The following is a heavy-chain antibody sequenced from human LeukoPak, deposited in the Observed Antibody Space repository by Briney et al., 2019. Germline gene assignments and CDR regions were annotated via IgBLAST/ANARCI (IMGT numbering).Heavy chain of an antibody. Sequence: ASVKVSCKASGYTSTSYYMHWVRQAPGQGLEWMGIINPSGGSTSYAQKFQGRVTMTRDMSTSTVYMELSSLRSEDTAVYYCARGDGYGGNSTPFDYWGQGTLVTVSS. CDR1: GYTSTSYY. J-gene: IGHJ4*02. V-gene: IGHV1-46*01. CDR3: ARGDGYGGNSTPFDY. D-gene: IGHD4-23*01. CDR2: INPSGGST.